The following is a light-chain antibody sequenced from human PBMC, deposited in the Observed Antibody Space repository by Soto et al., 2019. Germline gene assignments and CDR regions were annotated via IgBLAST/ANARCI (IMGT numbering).Light chain of an antibody. V-gene: IGKV3-20*01. CDR3: QHYGSSEYT. Sequence: EIVLTQSPGTLSLSPGERATLSCRASQSVSGTYLAWFQQNPGQAHRLLIYGASSRATGIPDRFSGSGSGTDFTLTISRLEPADFAVYYCQHYGSSEYTFGQGTKLEIK. CDR1: QSVSGTY. CDR2: GAS. J-gene: IGKJ2*01.